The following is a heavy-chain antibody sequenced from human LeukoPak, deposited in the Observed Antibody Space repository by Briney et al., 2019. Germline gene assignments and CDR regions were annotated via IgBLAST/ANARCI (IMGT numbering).Heavy chain of an antibody. Sequence: ASVTVSFKASGYTFIGYYLHWVRQAPGQGLEWMAWINPNSGATDYAQKFKGRVTMSRDTYTATVYMEVSGLTSDDTAVYYCARGGSSSCDYWGQGTQVTVSS. CDR2: INPNSGAT. CDR1: GYTFIGYY. CDR3: ARGGSSSCDY. D-gene: IGHD6-13*01. J-gene: IGHJ4*02. V-gene: IGHV1-2*02.